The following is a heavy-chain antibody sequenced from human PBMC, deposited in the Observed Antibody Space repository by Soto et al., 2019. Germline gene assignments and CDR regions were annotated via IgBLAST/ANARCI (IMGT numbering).Heavy chain of an antibody. CDR2: IYYSGST. V-gene: IGHV4-39*01. CDR1: GGSISSSSYY. J-gene: IGHJ4*02. Sequence: PSETLSLTCTVSGGSISSSSYYWGWIRQPPGKGLEWIGSIYYSGSTYYNPSLKSRVTISVDTSKNQFSLKLSSVTAADTAVYYCASLRTTVTNTFGYWGQGTLVTVS. D-gene: IGHD4-17*01. CDR3: ASLRTTVTNTFGY.